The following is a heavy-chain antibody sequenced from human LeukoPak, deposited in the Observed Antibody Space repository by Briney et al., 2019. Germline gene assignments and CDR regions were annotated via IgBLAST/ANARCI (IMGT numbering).Heavy chain of an antibody. CDR2: MNPNSGNT. CDR3: ARGTYSSSWYWPDYYYYYYMDV. J-gene: IGHJ6*03. Sequence: ASVKVSCKASGYTFTSYDINWVRQATGQGLEWMGWMNPNSGNTGYAQKFQGRVTMTRNTSISTAYMELSSLRSEDTAVYYCARGTYSSSWYWPDYYYYYYMDVWGKGTTVTTSS. CDR1: GYTFTSYD. D-gene: IGHD6-13*01. V-gene: IGHV1-8*01.